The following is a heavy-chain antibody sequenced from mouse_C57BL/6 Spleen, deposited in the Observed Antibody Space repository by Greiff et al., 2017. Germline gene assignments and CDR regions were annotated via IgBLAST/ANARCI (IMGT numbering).Heavy chain of an antibody. CDR1: GFNIKDDY. CDR2: IDPENGDT. CDR3: TTEGITTVVGGGY. V-gene: IGHV14-4*01. D-gene: IGHD1-1*01. Sequence: EVQLQESGAELVRPGASVKLSCTASGFNIKDDYMHWVKQRPEQGLEWIGWIDPENGDTEYASKFQGKATITADTSSNTAYLQLSSLTSEDTAVYYCTTEGITTVVGGGYWGQGTTLTVSS. J-gene: IGHJ2*01.